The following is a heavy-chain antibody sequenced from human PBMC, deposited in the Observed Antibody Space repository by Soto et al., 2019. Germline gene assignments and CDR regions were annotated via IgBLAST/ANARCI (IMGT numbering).Heavy chain of an antibody. CDR1: GFTFSDYY. V-gene: IGHV3-11*01. CDR2: ISSSGSTI. Sequence: PVGSLRLSCAASGFTFSDYYMSWIRQAPGKGLEWVSYISSSGSTIYYADSVKGRFTISGDNAKNSLYLQMNSLRAEDTAVYYCARVAWSPVSGWTYYFDYWGEGTLVTVSS. CDR3: ARVAWSPVSGWTYYFDY. J-gene: IGHJ4*02. D-gene: IGHD6-19*01.